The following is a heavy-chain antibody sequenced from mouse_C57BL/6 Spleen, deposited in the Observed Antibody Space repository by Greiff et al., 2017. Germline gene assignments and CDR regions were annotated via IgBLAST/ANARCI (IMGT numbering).Heavy chain of an antibody. Sequence: VKLQESGPELVKPGASVKISCKASGYAFSSSWMNWVKQRPGKGLEWIGRIYPGDGDTNYNGKFKGKATLTADKSSSTAYMQLSSLTSEDSAVYFCARSGIYYYGSSYNYAMDYWGQGTSVTVSS. CDR2: IYPGDGDT. D-gene: IGHD1-1*01. V-gene: IGHV1-82*01. J-gene: IGHJ4*01. CDR3: ARSGIYYYGSSYNYAMDY. CDR1: GYAFSSSW.